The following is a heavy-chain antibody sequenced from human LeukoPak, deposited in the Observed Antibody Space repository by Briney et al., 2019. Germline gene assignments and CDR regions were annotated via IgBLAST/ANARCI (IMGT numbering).Heavy chain of an antibody. CDR3: ARRVQWPPDAFDI. D-gene: IGHD6-19*01. CDR1: GYTFTGYY. V-gene: IGHV1-3*01. CDR2: INAGNGNT. Sequence: ASVKVSCKASGYTFTGYYMHWVRQAPGQRLEWMGWINAGNGNTKYSQKFQGRVTITRDTSASTAYMELSSLRSEDTAVYYCARRVQWPPDAFDIWGQGTMVTVSS. J-gene: IGHJ3*02.